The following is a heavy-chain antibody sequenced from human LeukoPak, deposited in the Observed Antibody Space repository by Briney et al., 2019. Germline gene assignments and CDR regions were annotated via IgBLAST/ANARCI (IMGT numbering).Heavy chain of an antibody. CDR2: INHSGST. J-gene: IGHJ4*02. Sequence: SSETLSLTCAVYGGSFSGYYWSWIRQPPGKGLEWIGEINHSGSTNYNPSLKSRVTISVDTSKNQFSLKLSSVTAADTAVYYCARVRQWLVGGYYFDYWGQGTLVTVSS. D-gene: IGHD6-19*01. V-gene: IGHV4-34*01. CDR1: GGSFSGYY. CDR3: ARVRQWLVGGYYFDY.